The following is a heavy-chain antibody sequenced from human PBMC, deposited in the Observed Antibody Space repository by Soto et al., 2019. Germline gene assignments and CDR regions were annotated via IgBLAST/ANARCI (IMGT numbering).Heavy chain of an antibody. CDR2: VYYTGGT. CDR1: SGPSSSHN. D-gene: IGHD3-10*01. Sequence: QVELQQSGPRLVKPSETLSLTCSVPSGPSSSHNWGWIRQSPGRGLEWIGYVYYTGGTSYNPSLRSRVTISADTSTNHISLTLSSVTAADTAVYYCVRQGIGHLHGLVDVWGQGTTVSVSS. J-gene: IGHJ6*02. V-gene: IGHV4-59*08. CDR3: VRQGIGHLHGLVDV.